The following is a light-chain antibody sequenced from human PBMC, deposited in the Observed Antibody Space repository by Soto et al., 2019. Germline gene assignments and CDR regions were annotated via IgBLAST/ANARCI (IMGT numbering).Light chain of an antibody. CDR3: QHSQT. V-gene: IGKV3-20*01. Sequence: EVVLTQSPGTLSLSPGERATLSCRASQSVSSGYLVWYQHKPGQTPRLLIYGAPSRATGIPDRFSGSGSRTELTLTISRLEPEDFAVYYCQHSQTFGQGPKGDIK. J-gene: IGKJ1*01. CDR1: QSVSSGY. CDR2: GAP.